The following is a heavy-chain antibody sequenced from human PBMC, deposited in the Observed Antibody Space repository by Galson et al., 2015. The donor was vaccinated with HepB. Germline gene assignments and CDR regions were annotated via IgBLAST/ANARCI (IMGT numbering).Heavy chain of an antibody. CDR3: ISTVTTGDYYYYCMDV. Sequence: SLRLSCAASGFTFSSYAMSWVRQAPGKGLEWVSAISGSGGSTYYADSVKGRFTISRDNSKNTLYLQMNSLKTEDTAVYYCISTVTTGDYYYYCMDVWGKGTTVTVSS. CDR2: ISGSGGST. V-gene: IGHV3-23*01. J-gene: IGHJ6*03. CDR1: GFTFSSYA. D-gene: IGHD4-11*01.